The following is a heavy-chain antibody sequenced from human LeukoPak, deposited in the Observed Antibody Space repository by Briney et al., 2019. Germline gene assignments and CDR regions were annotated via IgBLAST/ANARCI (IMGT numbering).Heavy chain of an antibody. J-gene: IGHJ2*01. CDR1: GYTFTSYD. D-gene: IGHD4-17*01. CDR3: ARRMDYGLYWYFDL. Sequence: ASVKVSCKASGYTFTSYDINWVRQATGQGLEWMGWMNPNSGNTGYAQKFQGRVTMTRNTSISTAYMELSSLRSEDTAVYYCARRMDYGLYWYFDLWGRGTLVTVSS. V-gene: IGHV1-8*01. CDR2: MNPNSGNT.